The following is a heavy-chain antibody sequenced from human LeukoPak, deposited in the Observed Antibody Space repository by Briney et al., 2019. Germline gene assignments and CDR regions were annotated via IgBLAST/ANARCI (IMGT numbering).Heavy chain of an antibody. D-gene: IGHD4-17*01. V-gene: IGHV6-1*01. CDR2: TYYRSKWYN. CDR3: ARDHYGDSRGRVMDY. Sequence: SQTLSLTFAISGDSVSSNSAAWNWLRQSPSRGLEWLGSTYYRSKWYNDYAVSGKSRITINPDTSKNQFSLQLNSVTPEDTAVYYCARDHYGDSRGRVMDYWGQGTLVTVSS. CDR1: GDSVSSNSAA. J-gene: IGHJ4*02.